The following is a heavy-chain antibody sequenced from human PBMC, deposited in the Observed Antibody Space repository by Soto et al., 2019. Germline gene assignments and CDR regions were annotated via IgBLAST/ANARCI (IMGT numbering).Heavy chain of an antibody. J-gene: IGHJ6*02. CDR3: AKEWELYYYYYYGMDV. Sequence: GGSLRLSCAASGFTFSSYGMHWVRQAPGKGLEWVAVISYDGSNKYYAGSVKGRFTISRDNSKNTLYLQMNSLRAEDTAVYYCAKEWELYYYYYYGMDVWGQGTTVTVSS. D-gene: IGHD1-26*01. CDR1: GFTFSSYG. CDR2: ISYDGSNK. V-gene: IGHV3-30*18.